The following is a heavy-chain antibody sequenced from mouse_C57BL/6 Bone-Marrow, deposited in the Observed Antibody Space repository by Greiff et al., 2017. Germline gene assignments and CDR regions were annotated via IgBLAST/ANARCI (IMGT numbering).Heavy chain of an antibody. V-gene: IGHV1-69*01. D-gene: IGHD1-1*01. Sequence: VQLQQPGAELVMPGASVKLSCKASGYTFTSYWMHWVKQRPGQGLEWIGEIDPSDSYTNYNQKFKGKSTLTVDKSSSTAYMQLSSLTSEDSAVYYCAFTTVVAHWYFDVWGTGTTVTVSS. J-gene: IGHJ1*03. CDR3: AFTTVVAHWYFDV. CDR1: GYTFTSYW. CDR2: IDPSDSYT.